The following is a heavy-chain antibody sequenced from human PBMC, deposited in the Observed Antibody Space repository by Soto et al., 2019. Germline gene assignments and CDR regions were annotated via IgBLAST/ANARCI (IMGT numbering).Heavy chain of an antibody. CDR2: SFQTGRT. J-gene: IGHJ4*02. CDR1: GGSISSNNW. V-gene: IGHV4-4*02. Sequence: QVQLPQSGPGLVAPSGTLSLPCAVSGGSISSNNWWNWVRQPPGKGLEWIGESFQTGRTNYNPSLKSRITILVDKSKNQSSLRLSSVTAAATAVYDWATNPTTGFSVHDVDHWGQGALVTVSS. D-gene: IGHD5-12*01. CDR3: ATNPTTGFSVHDVDH.